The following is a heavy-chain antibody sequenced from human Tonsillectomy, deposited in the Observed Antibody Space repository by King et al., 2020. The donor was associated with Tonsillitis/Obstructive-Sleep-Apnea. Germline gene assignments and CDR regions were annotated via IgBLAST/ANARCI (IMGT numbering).Heavy chain of an antibody. D-gene: IGHD3-22*01. CDR2: INPNSGGT. J-gene: IGHJ4*02. CDR3: ARALPYYYDSSGYHEYYFDY. CDR1: GYTFTGYY. Sequence: QLVQSGAEVKKPGASVKVSCKASGYTFTGYYMHWVRQAPGQGLEWMEWINPNSGGTNYAQKFQGWVTMTRDTSISTAYMELSRLRSDDTAVYYCARALPYYYDSSGYHEYYFDYWGQGTLVTVSS. V-gene: IGHV1-2*04.